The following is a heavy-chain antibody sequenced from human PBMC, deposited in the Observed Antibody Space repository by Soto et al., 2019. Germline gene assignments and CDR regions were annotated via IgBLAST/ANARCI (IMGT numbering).Heavy chain of an antibody. CDR3: ARGRITRVRGAGGWSDP. CDR1: GFTVSSNY. CDR2: IYSGGST. Sequence: EVQLVESGGGLVQPGGSLRLSCAASGFTVSSNYMSWVRQAPGKGLEWVSVIYSGGSTYYADSVKGRFTISRHNSKNPXYLKLNSLRAADTAVYYCARGRITRVRGAGGWSDPWGQGTLVTVSS. V-gene: IGHV3-53*04. J-gene: IGHJ5*02. D-gene: IGHD3-10*01.